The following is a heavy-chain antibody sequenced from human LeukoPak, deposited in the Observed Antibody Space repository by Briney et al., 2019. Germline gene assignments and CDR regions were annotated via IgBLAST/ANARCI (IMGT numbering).Heavy chain of an antibody. J-gene: IGHJ4*02. Sequence: SETLSLTRTVSGGSISSYYWSWIRQPPGKGLEWIGYIYYSGSTNYNPSLKSRVTISVDTSKDQFSLKLSSVTAADTAVYYCARHGAGSSWFDYWGQGTLVAVSS. CDR2: IYYSGST. CDR1: GGSISSYY. V-gene: IGHV4-59*08. CDR3: ARHGAGSSWFDY. D-gene: IGHD6-13*01.